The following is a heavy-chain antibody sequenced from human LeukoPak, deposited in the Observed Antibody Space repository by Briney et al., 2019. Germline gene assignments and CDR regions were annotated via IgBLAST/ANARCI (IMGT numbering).Heavy chain of an antibody. CDR3: ASHYDTSGYHYFDF. V-gene: IGHV3-30-3*01. J-gene: IGHJ4*02. CDR1: GFTFSRYA. D-gene: IGHD3-22*01. CDR2: ISYDGSNK. Sequence: GGSLRLSCVASGFTFSRYAMHWVRQAPGKGLEWVAVISYDGSNKYYADSVKGRFTICRDSSKNTLYLQMNSLRAEDTAVYYCASHYDTSGYHYFDFRGQGTLVIVSS.